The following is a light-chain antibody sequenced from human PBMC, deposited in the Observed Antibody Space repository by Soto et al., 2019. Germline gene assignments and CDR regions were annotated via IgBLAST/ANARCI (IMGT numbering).Light chain of an antibody. V-gene: IGKV1-5*02. J-gene: IGKJ1*01. CDR2: DAS. Sequence: DIQMTQSPSPQAASVGDRVTIIFRASQSISSWLAWYQQNPGKAPKLLIYDASSLASGVPSRFSGTGSRTDFTLTISRLETEDFLMFYCSQYGSKPPTFGQGTKVDIK. CDR1: QSISSW. CDR3: SQYGSKPPT.